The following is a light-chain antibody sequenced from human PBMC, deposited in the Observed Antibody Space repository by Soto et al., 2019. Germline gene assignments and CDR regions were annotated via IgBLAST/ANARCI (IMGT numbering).Light chain of an antibody. CDR2: NAF. CDR3: QQLVTSPCT. CDR1: QSVTGSY. V-gene: IGKV3-20*01. J-gene: IGKJ2*02. Sequence: ELVLTQSPGTLSLSPGERATLSCRASQSVTGSYLAWYQQKPGKAPRLLIYNAFSRATGIPDRFSGSGSGTDYTLNISRLEHEDVAVYYCQQLVTSPCTLGQGTQVEIK.